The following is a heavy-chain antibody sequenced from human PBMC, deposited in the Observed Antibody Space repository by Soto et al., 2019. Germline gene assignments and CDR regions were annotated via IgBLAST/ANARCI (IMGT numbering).Heavy chain of an antibody. J-gene: IGHJ4*02. Sequence: QVQLVQSGAEVKKPGASVKVSCKASGYTFTSYGISWVRQAPGQGLEWMGWISAYNGNTNYAQKLQGRVTMTTDTSTSTAYMRLRSLRSDDTAVYYCARDLGPMTPVIRGSIDYWGQGTLVTVSS. D-gene: IGHD4-17*01. CDR1: GYTFTSYG. V-gene: IGHV1-18*01. CDR2: ISAYNGNT. CDR3: ARDLGPMTPVIRGSIDY.